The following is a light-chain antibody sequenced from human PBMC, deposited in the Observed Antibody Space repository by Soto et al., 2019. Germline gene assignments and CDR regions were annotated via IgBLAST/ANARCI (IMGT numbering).Light chain of an antibody. Sequence: QSVLTQPASVSGSPGQSITISCTGTSSDIGDYNYVSWYQQHPGKAPKLISFEVGDRPSGVSNRFSGSKSGYTASLTISGLQAEDEADYYCSSHTSTSTWVFGAGTKVTVL. J-gene: IGLJ3*02. CDR3: SSHTSTSTWV. CDR1: SSDIGDYNY. V-gene: IGLV2-14*01. CDR2: EVG.